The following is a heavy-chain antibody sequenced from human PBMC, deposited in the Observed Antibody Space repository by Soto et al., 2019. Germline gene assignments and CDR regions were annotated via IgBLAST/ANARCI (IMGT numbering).Heavy chain of an antibody. J-gene: IGHJ5*02. V-gene: IGHV4-34*01. D-gene: IGHD6-19*01. CDR3: ARGRGSGWYSGRSNWFDP. CDR1: GGSFSGYY. CDR2: INHSGST. Sequence: QVQLQQWGAGLLKPSETLSLTCAVYGGSFSGYYWSWIRQPPGKGLEWIGEINHSGSTNYNPSLKSRVPISVDTSKNQFSLKLSSVTAADTAVYYCARGRGSGWYSGRSNWFDPWGQGTLVTVSS.